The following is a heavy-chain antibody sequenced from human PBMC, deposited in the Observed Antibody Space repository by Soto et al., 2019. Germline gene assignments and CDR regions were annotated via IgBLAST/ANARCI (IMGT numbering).Heavy chain of an antibody. CDR3: ARVGVTGTFGEYYYYYYGMDV. CDR1: GGSISSYY. CDR2: IYYSGST. D-gene: IGHD1-20*01. J-gene: IGHJ6*02. Sequence: PSETLSLTCTVSGGSISSYYWSWIRQPPGKGLEWIGYIYYSGSTNYNPSLKSRVTISVDTSKNQFSLKLSSVTAADTAVYYCARVGVTGTFGEYYYYYYGMDVWGQGTTVTVSS. V-gene: IGHV4-59*01.